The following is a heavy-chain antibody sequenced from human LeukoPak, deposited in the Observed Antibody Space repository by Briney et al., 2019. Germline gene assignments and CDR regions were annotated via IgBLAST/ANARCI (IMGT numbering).Heavy chain of an antibody. V-gene: IGHV4-34*01. CDR1: GGSFSGYY. CDR2: INHSGST. D-gene: IGHD5-12*01. CDR3: AGVVATIHYYCMDV. J-gene: IGHJ6*03. Sequence: SETLSLTCAVYGGSFSGYYWSWIRQPPGKGLEWIGEINHSGSTNYNPSLKSRVTISVDTSKNQFSLKLSSVTAADTAVYYCAGVVATIHYYCMDVWGKGTTVTVSS.